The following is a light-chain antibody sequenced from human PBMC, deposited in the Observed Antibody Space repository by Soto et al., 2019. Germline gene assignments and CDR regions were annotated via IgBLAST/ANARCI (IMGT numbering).Light chain of an antibody. CDR1: ESINRH. V-gene: IGKV1-39*01. CDR2: AAS. J-gene: IGKJ5*01. Sequence: DIQMTQSPSSLSASVGDRVTITCRASESINRHLNWYQQQPGKAPKLLIYAASSSQNGVPSRFMGGGSGTDFTLIITNLQPEDFANYYCKQSYTALSITFGQGTRLEIK. CDR3: KQSYTALSIT.